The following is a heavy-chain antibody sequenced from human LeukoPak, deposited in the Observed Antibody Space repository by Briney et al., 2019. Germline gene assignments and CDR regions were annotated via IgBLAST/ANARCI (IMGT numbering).Heavy chain of an antibody. J-gene: IGHJ3*02. CDR3: ARDAWRRYFDWNQHGDAFDI. Sequence: GASVKVSCKASGYTFTSYGISWVRQAPGQGLEWMGWISAYNGNTNYAQKLQGRVTMTTDTSTSTAYMELRSLRSDDTAVYYCARDAWRRYFDWNQHGDAFDIWGQGTMVTVSS. CDR1: GYTFTSYG. D-gene: IGHD3-9*01. CDR2: ISAYNGNT. V-gene: IGHV1-18*01.